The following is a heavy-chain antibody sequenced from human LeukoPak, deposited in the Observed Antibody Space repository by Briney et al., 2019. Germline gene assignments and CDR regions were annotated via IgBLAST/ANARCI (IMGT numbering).Heavy chain of an antibody. V-gene: IGHV3-9*03. Sequence: GRSLRLSCAASGFTFDDYAMHWVRQAPGKGLEWVSGISWNSGSIGYADSVKGRFTISRDNAKNSLYLQVNSLRAEDMALYYCAKDVGQWLVRGYFDYWGQGTLVTVSS. D-gene: IGHD6-19*01. CDR2: ISWNSGSI. J-gene: IGHJ4*02. CDR1: GFTFDDYA. CDR3: AKDVGQWLVRGYFDY.